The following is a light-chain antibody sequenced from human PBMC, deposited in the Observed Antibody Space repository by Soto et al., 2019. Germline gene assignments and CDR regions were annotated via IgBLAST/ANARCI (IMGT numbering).Light chain of an antibody. V-gene: IGKV3-15*01. CDR2: GAS. CDR3: QHYNNRPLT. CDR1: QSVSSN. J-gene: IGKJ4*01. Sequence: EILMTQSPGTLSVSPGERATLSCRASQSVSSNLAWYQQKPGQAPRLLIFGASTRATGIPARFSGSGSGTEFTLTISSLQSEGFAIYYCQHYNNRPLTFGGGTKVEIK.